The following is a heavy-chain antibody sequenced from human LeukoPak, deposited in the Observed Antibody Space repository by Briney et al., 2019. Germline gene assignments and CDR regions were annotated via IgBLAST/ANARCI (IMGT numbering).Heavy chain of an antibody. CDR1: GFTFSSYD. V-gene: IGHV3-13*01. Sequence: PGGSLRLSCAASGFTFSSYDMHWVRQATGKGLEWVSVIGTAGDTYYPGSVKGRFTISRENAKNSLYLQMNSLRAGDTAVYYCAKAPVTTCSGAYCYPFDYWGQGTLVTVSS. CDR3: AKAPVTTCSGAYCYPFDY. D-gene: IGHD2-15*01. J-gene: IGHJ4*02. CDR2: IGTAGDT.